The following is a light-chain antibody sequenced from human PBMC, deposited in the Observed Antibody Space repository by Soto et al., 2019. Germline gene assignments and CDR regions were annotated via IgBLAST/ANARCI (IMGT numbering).Light chain of an antibody. Sequence: DIPMTQSPSSLSASVGDRVTITCRASQSISSYLNWYQQKPENAPKILIYSASKLQSGVPRRFSGSGSGTDFTLTISSLQPEDFATYFCQQSHRTPYTFGQGTKLEIK. CDR1: QSISSY. J-gene: IGKJ2*01. CDR3: QQSHRTPYT. CDR2: SAS. V-gene: IGKV1-39*01.